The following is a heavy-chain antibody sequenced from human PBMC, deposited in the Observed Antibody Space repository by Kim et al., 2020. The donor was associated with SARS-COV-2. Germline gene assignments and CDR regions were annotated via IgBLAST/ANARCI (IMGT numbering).Heavy chain of an antibody. D-gene: IGHD6-13*01. CDR3: AKSALALYASSWVCLDV. CDR2: IYHSGTT. CDR1: GVSISSNHW. V-gene: IGHV4-4*02. J-gene: IGHJ6*02. Sequence: SETLSLTCGVSGVSISSNHWWTWVRQPPGKGLEWIGEIYHSGTTNYNPSLKSRVSISMDKSKSQFSVNLRSVTAADTAVYYCAKSALALYASSWVCLDVWGQGTTVIVSS.